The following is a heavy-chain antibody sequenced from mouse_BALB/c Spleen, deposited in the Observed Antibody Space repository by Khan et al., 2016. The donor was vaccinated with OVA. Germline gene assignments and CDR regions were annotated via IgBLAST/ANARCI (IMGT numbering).Heavy chain of an antibody. CDR2: ISSGGPYT. J-gene: IGHJ4*01. D-gene: IGHD2-2*01. CDR3: GRGLVVYDAMDY. Sequence: EVELVESGGGLVKPGGSLKLSCSASGFTFSSYGMSWVRQIPEKRLEWFAPISSGGPYTFYPDSVKGRSTISRDNAKNTLYLQMSSLTSEDTAIYYCGRGLVVYDAMDYWGQGTSVTVSS. CDR1: GFTFSSYG. V-gene: IGHV5-9-3*01.